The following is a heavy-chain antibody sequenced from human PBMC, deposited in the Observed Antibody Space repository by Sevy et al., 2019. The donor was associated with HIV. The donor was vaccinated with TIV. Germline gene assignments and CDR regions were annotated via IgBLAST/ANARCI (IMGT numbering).Heavy chain of an antibody. V-gene: IGHV6-1*01. Sequence: KQSQTLSLTCAISGDSVSSNSAAWNWIGQSPSRGLEWLGRTYYRSKWYNDYAVSVKSRITINPDTSKNQFSLQLNSVTPEDTAVYYCARDRYYDSSGYYMGAFDIWGQGTMVTVSS. CDR3: ARDRYYDSSGYYMGAFDI. J-gene: IGHJ3*02. CDR2: TYYRSKWYN. D-gene: IGHD3-22*01. CDR1: GDSVSSNSAA.